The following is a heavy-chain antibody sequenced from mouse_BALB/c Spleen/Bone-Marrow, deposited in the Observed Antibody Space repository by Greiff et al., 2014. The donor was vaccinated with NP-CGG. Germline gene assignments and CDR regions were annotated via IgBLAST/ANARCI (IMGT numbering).Heavy chain of an antibody. CDR3: ARNGYYGWIAY. J-gene: IGHJ3*01. V-gene: IGHV4-1*02. Sequence: VQLKQSGGGLVQPGGSLKLSCAASGFDISRYWMTWVRQAPGKGLEWIGEINPDSRTINYTPSLKDKFIISRDNAKNTLYLQMSKVRSEDTALYYCARNGYYGWIAYWGQGTLVIVSA. CDR2: INPDSRTI. D-gene: IGHD2-3*01. CDR1: GFDISRYW.